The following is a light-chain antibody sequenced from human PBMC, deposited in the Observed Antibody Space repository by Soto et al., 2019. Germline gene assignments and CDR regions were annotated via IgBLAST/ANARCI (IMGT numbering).Light chain of an antibody. CDR1: QGISSY. CDR2: AAS. CDR3: QQHFNGPIT. Sequence: DIQLTQSPSFLSASVGDRVTITCRASQGISSYLAWYQQKPGKAPKLLIYAASTLQSGVPSRFSGSGSGTDFTLTISSLEPEDFAVYYCQQHFNGPITFGQGTDWRL. V-gene: IGKV1-9*01. J-gene: IGKJ5*01.